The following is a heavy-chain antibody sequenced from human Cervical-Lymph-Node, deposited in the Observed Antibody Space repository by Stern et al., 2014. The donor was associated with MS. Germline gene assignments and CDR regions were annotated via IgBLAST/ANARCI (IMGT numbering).Heavy chain of an antibody. Sequence: EVQLVESGGGLVQPGRSLRLSCVASGFTFADYAMHWVRQAPGKDLEWVAGIGWYGGSRNSAASLKVREHISRDTAQNSLCLRLSSLRPEDTAFYYCAKTLGRSYHYPFDMWGQGTMVIVSS. V-gene: IGHV3-9*01. D-gene: IGHD3-16*02. J-gene: IGHJ3*02. CDR1: GFTFADYA. CDR3: AKTLGRSYHYPFDM. CDR2: IGWYGGSR.